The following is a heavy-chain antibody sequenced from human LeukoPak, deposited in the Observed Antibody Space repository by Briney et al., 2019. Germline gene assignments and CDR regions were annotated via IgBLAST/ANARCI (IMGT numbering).Heavy chain of an antibody. V-gene: IGHV3-7*03. CDR1: GFTFSSYW. CDR2: IKQDGSEK. CDR3: AKAQTPYYYDSSGPFDY. J-gene: IGHJ4*02. D-gene: IGHD3-22*01. Sequence: GGSLRLSCAASGFTFSSYWMSWVRQAPGKGLEWVADIKQDGSEKYYVDSVKGRFTISRDNAKNSLYLQMNSLRAEDMALYYCAKAQTPYYYDSSGPFDYWGQGTLVTVSS.